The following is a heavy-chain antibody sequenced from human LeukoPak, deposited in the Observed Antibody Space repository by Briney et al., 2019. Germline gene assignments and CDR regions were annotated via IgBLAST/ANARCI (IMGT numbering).Heavy chain of an antibody. V-gene: IGHV3-30*18. J-gene: IGHJ4*02. CDR2: ISYDGSNK. CDR3: AKYFGEAY. D-gene: IGHD3-10*01. Sequence: PGGSLRLSCAASGFTFSSYGMHWVRQAPGKGLEWVAVISYDGSNKYYADSVKGRFTISRDNSKNTLYLQMNSLRAEDTAVYYCAKYFGEAYWGQGTLVTVSS. CDR1: GFTFSSYG.